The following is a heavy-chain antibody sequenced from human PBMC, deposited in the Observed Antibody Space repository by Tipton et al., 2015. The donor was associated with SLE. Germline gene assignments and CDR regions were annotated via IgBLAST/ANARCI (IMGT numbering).Heavy chain of an antibody. J-gene: IGHJ4*02. D-gene: IGHD3-22*01. CDR2: IYYTGST. CDR1: GGSVSSYY. CDR3: ARDETSRWYYN. Sequence: TLSLTCTVSGGSVSSYYWSWIRQPPGKGLEWIGYIYYTGSTNYNPSLKSRVTISVDTSKNQFSLKLSSVTAADTAVYYCARDETSRWYYNWGRGTLVTVPS. V-gene: IGHV4-59*02.